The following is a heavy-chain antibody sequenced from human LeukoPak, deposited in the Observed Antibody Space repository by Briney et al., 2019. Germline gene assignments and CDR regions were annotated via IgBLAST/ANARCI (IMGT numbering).Heavy chain of an antibody. J-gene: IGHJ4*02. Sequence: PSETLSLTCTVSGDSISSYYWGWIRQPPGKGLEWIGYIYYSGSTNNNPSLKSRVTISVDTSKNQFSLKLSSVTAADTAVYYCARSSSRPYYFDYWGQGTLVTVSS. D-gene: IGHD6-13*01. CDR2: IYYSGST. V-gene: IGHV4-59*01. CDR1: GDSISSYY. CDR3: ARSSSRPYYFDY.